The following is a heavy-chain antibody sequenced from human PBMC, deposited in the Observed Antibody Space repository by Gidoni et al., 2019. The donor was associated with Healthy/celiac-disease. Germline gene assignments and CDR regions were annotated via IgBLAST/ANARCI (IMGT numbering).Heavy chain of an antibody. V-gene: IGHV4-61*02. CDR3: ARDQGAGGIVVVPAAMANYYYYMDV. D-gene: IGHD2-2*01. CDR1: GGSIRSGSYY. CDR2: IYTSGST. J-gene: IGHJ6*03. Sequence: QVQLQESGPGLVKPSQTLSLTCTVSGGSIRSGSYYWSWIRQPAGKGLEWIGRIYTSGSTNYNPSLKSRVTISVDTSKNQFSLKLSSVTAADTAVYYCARDQGAGGIVVVPAAMANYYYYMDVWGKGTTVTVSS.